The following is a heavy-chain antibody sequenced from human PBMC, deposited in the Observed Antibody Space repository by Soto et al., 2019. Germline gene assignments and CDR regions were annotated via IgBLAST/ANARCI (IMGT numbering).Heavy chain of an antibody. V-gene: IGHV3-30-3*01. CDR2: ISYDGSNK. J-gene: IGHJ6*02. CDR1: GFTFSSYP. CDR3: ARASGSSGWGMDV. Sequence: PGGSLRLSCAASGFTFSSYPMHWARQAPGKGLEWVAVISYDGSNKYYADSVKGRFTISRDNSKNTLYLQMNSLRAEDTAVYYCARASGSSGWGMDVWGQGTTVTVSS. D-gene: IGHD6-25*01.